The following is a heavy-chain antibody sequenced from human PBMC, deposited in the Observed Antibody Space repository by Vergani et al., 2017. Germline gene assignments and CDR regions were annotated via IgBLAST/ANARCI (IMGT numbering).Heavy chain of an antibody. CDR3: ALSLRYFDWLLVRQFDY. V-gene: IGHV3-23*04. Sequence: EVQLVESGGGLVQPGGSLRLSCAASGFTFSDYYMSWIRQAPGKGLEWVSGISGIGGRTYYADSVKGRFTISRDNSKNTLFLQMNSLRAEDAAVYYCALSLRYFDWLLVRQFDYWGQGTLVTVSS. CDR2: ISGIGGRT. D-gene: IGHD3-9*01. CDR1: GFTFSDYY. J-gene: IGHJ4*02.